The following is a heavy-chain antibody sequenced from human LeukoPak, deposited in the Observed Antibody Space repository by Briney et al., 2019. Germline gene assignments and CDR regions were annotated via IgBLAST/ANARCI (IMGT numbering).Heavy chain of an antibody. J-gene: IGHJ4*02. V-gene: IGHV1-2*02. CDR2: INPNSGGT. D-gene: IGHD3-16*02. CDR3: ARAVYDYVWGSYRYIYFDY. CDR1: GYTFTGYY. Sequence: AAVKLSCKASGYTFTGYYMHWVRHATVQRLDWMGWINPNSGGTNYAQKFQGRVTMTRDTSISTAYMELSRLRSDDTAVYYCARAVYDYVWGSYRYIYFDYWGQGTLVTVSS.